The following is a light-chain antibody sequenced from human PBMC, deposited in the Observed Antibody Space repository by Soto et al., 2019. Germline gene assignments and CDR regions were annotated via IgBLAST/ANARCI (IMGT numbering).Light chain of an antibody. CDR3: QSFDTRLNSVV. V-gene: IGLV1-40*01. CDR2: GNN. Sequence: QAVVTQPPSVSGAPGQRVTISCSGSSSNIGAGYDVHWYQQFPGTAPKLLIYGNNNRPTGVPDRFSGSNSGTSASLAITGLQAEDEADYDCQSFDTRLNSVVFGGGTKLTVL. CDR1: SSNIGAGYD. J-gene: IGLJ2*01.